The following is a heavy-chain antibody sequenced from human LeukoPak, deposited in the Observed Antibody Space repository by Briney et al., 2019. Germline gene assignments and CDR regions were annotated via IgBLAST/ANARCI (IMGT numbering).Heavy chain of an antibody. J-gene: IGHJ4*02. V-gene: IGHV3-23*01. CDR2: ISGSGGST. CDR3: ASCWSVAVMEGWIDY. Sequence: GGSLRLSCAASGFTFSSYAMSWVRQAPGKGLEWVSAISGSGGSTYYADSVKGRFTISRDNSKNTLYLQMNSLRAEDTALYYCASCWSVAVMEGWIDYWGQGTLVTVSS. D-gene: IGHD3-16*01. CDR1: GFTFSSYA.